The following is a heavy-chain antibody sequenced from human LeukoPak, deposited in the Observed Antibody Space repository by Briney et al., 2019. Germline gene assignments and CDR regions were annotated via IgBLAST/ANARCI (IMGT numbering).Heavy chain of an antibody. CDR3: ARGVLRT. Sequence: GGSLRLSCAASGFTFSSYSMNWVRQAPGKGLEWASSISSSSSYIYYADSVKGRSTISRDNAKNSLYLQMNSLRAEDTAVHYCARGVLRTWGQGTLVTVSS. D-gene: IGHD5/OR15-5a*01. CDR1: GFTFSSYS. CDR2: ISSSSSYI. V-gene: IGHV3-21*01. J-gene: IGHJ5*02.